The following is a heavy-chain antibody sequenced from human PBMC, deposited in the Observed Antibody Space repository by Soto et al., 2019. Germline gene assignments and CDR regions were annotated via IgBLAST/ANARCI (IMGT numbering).Heavy chain of an antibody. CDR1: GFTVEEIA. CDR2: ISWNSGSI. J-gene: IGHJ4*02. Sequence: PGCSLRLSCAASGFTVEEIAMHWVRQAPRKGLEWVSGISWNSGSIGYADSVKGRFTISRDNAKNSLYLQMNSLRAEDTALYYCAKDLEAYDYDWGSSNPFDYWGQGTLVTV. V-gene: IGHV3-9*01. CDR3: AKDLEAYDYDWGSSNPFDY. D-gene: IGHD3-16*01.